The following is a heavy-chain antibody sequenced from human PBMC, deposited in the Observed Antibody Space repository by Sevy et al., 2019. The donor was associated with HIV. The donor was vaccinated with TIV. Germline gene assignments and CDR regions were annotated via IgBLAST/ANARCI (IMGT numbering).Heavy chain of an antibody. CDR1: GDSMNTYY. V-gene: IGHV4-59*01. J-gene: IGHJ5*02. CDR2: ILYSGST. CDR3: ARRVPGDNWFDP. Sequence: SETLSLTCTVTGDSMNTYYWAWIRQPPGKSLGWVGYILYSGSTEYSPSLKSRVTMALDKSKNEVSLRLSSVTAADTAVYYCARRVPGDNWFDPWGQGRLVTVSS.